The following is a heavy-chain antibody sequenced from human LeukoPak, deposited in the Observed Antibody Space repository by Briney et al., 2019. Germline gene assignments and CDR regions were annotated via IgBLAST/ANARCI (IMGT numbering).Heavy chain of an antibody. CDR1: GFTFTSYA. Sequence: AGRSLRLSCAASGFTFTSYAMHWVRQAPGKGLEWVAVISYDGSKRYYADADSVKGRFTISRDNSKNTLYLQMNSLRAEDTAVYYCARANYGDYLDYWGQGTLVTVSS. CDR2: ISYDGSKR. V-gene: IGHV3-30-3*01. CDR3: ARANYGDYLDY. J-gene: IGHJ4*02. D-gene: IGHD4-17*01.